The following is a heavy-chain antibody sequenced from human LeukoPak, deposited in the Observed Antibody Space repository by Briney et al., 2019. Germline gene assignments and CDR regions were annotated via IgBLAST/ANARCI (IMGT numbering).Heavy chain of an antibody. J-gene: IGHJ4*02. Sequence: PGGSLRLSCAVSGFTFSSYWMYWVRQAPGKGLVWVSRLNSDGSSTSYADSVKGRFTISRDNAKNTLYLQMYSLRVEDTAVYYCLVANCGDYCSRWGQGTLVTVSS. CDR1: GFTFSSYW. CDR3: LVANCGDYCSR. V-gene: IGHV3-74*01. CDR2: LNSDGSST. D-gene: IGHD2-21*02.